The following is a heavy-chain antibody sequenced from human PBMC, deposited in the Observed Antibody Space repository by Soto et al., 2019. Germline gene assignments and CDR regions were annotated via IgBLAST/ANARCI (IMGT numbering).Heavy chain of an antibody. V-gene: IGHV3-23*01. D-gene: IGHD3-3*01. J-gene: IGHJ6*02. CDR2: ISGSGGST. CDR3: AKGEFTYYDFWSGPLDYSGMDV. CDR1: GFTFSSYA. Sequence: EVQLLESGGGLVQPGGSLRLSCAASGFTFSSYAMSWVRQAPGKGLEWVSAISGSGGSTYYADSVKGRFTISRDNSKNTLYLQMNSLRAEDTAVYYCAKGEFTYYDFWSGPLDYSGMDVWGQGTTVTVSS.